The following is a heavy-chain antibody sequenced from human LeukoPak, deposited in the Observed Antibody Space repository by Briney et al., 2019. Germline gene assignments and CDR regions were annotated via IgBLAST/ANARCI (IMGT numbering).Heavy chain of an antibody. Sequence: GGSLRLSCAASGFTFSSYGMHWVRQAPGKGLEWVAVISYDGSNKYYADSVKGRFTISRDNSKNTLYLQMNSLRAEDTAVHYCAKDLGVATTTFDYWGQGTLVTVSS. CDR2: ISYDGSNK. D-gene: IGHD5-12*01. V-gene: IGHV3-30*18. J-gene: IGHJ4*02. CDR3: AKDLGVATTTFDY. CDR1: GFTFSSYG.